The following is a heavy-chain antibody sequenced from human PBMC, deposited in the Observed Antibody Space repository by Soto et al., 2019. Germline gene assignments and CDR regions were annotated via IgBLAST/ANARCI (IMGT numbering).Heavy chain of an antibody. Sequence: GASVKVSCKASGYTFTSYAMHWVRQAPGQRLEWMGWINAGNGNTKYSQKFQGRVTITRDTSASTAYMELSSLRSEDTAVYYCARSRLVPAAIGYFDYWGQGTLVTVS. CDR1: GYTFTSYA. D-gene: IGHD2-2*02. V-gene: IGHV1-3*01. CDR2: INAGNGNT. J-gene: IGHJ4*02. CDR3: ARSRLVPAAIGYFDY.